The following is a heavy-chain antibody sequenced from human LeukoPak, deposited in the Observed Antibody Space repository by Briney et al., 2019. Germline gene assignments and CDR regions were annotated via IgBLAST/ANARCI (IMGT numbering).Heavy chain of an antibody. Sequence: GGSLRLSCAASGFTVSSNYMTWVRQAPGKGLEWVSVIHSGGDTYYADSVKGRFTISRDNSKNTLYLQMNSLGAEDTAVYYCARDKRGDGYNYPSFDYWGQGTLVTVSS. D-gene: IGHD5-24*01. V-gene: IGHV3-53*01. CDR1: GFTVSSNY. J-gene: IGHJ4*02. CDR3: ARDKRGDGYNYPSFDY. CDR2: IHSGGDT.